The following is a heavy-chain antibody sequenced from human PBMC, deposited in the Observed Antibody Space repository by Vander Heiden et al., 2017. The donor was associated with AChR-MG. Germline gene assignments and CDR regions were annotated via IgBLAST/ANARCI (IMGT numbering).Heavy chain of an antibody. CDR3: ATDGSYYDTSGYSSSSSFDI. CDR2: IDNSGST. Sequence: QVQLQESGPGLVKPSPTLSLTCTVSGGSISSGDYYWSWIRQPPGKGLEWIGYIDNSGSTYYNPSLKSRVTISLDTSKNQFSLKLSSVTAADTAVYYCATDGSYYDTSGYSSSSSFDIWGQGTMVTVSS. J-gene: IGHJ3*02. CDR1: GGSISSGDYY. D-gene: IGHD3-22*01. V-gene: IGHV4-30-4*01.